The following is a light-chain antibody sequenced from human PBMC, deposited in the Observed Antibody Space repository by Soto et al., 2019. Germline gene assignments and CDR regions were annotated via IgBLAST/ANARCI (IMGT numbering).Light chain of an antibody. CDR1: QSVSSN. CDR2: GAS. J-gene: IGKJ4*01. CDR3: QQRSNWPPFT. Sequence: EIVMTQSPATLSVSPGERATLPCRASQSVSSNLAWYQQKPGQAPRLLIYGASTRATGIPARFSGSGSGTEFTLTISSLQSEDFAVYYCQQRSNWPPFTFGGGTKVDIK. V-gene: IGKV3-15*01.